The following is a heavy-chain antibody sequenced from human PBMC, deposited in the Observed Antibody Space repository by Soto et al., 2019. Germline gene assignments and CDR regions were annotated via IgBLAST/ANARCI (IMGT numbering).Heavy chain of an antibody. V-gene: IGHV4-59*01. J-gene: IGHJ6*02. D-gene: IGHD3-22*01. CDR3: ARLPITMITENYYYYGMDV. CDR1: GGSISSYY. Sequence: SETLSLTCTVSGGSISSYYWSWIRQPPGKGLEWIGYIYYSGSTNYNPSLKSRVTISVDTSKNQFSLKLSPVTAADTAVYYCARLPITMITENYYYYGMDVWGQGTTVTVSS. CDR2: IYYSGST.